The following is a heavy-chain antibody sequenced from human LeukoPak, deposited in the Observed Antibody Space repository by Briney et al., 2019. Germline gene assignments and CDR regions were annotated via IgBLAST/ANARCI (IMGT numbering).Heavy chain of an antibody. CDR3: AKTMVRGVPRPHFDY. Sequence: SETLSLTCTVSGGSISSSNYYWGWIRQPPGKGLEWIGSIYYTGSTYYNPSLKSRVTIFVDTSKNQFSLKLSSVTAADTAVYYCAKTMVRGVPRPHFDYWGQGTLVTVSS. D-gene: IGHD3-10*01. V-gene: IGHV4-39*01. J-gene: IGHJ4*02. CDR2: IYYTGST. CDR1: GGSISSSNYY.